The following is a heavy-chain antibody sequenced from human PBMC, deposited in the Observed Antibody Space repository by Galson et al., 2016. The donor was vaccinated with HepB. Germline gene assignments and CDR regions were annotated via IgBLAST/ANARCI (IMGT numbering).Heavy chain of an antibody. CDR1: GVTFGDYA. Sequence: SLRLSCAASGVTFGDYAMSWFRQTPGKGLEWVGFVRSETYGGTTDYAASVEGRFTISRDDSNSIAYLQMNSLKTEDTAVYYCSRISGYTYGHDFDYWGQGTLVTVSS. J-gene: IGHJ4*02. CDR3: SRISGYTYGHDFDY. V-gene: IGHV3-49*03. CDR2: VRSETYGGTT. D-gene: IGHD5-18*01.